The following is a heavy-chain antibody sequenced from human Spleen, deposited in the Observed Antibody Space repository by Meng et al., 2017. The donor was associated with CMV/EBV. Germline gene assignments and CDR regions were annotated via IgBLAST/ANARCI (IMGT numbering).Heavy chain of an antibody. CDR2: IYPGDSDP. CDR1: YSSTNYW. J-gene: IGHJ6*02. CDR3: ARRLGSGTYRPGLMDV. V-gene: IGHV5-51*01. Sequence: YSSTNYWIGWVRQMPGKGLEWMGIIYPGDSDPIYSPSFQGQVIISADKSISTAYLQWSSLKASDTAMYYCARRLGSGTYRPGLMDVWGQGTTVTVSS. D-gene: IGHD3-10*01.